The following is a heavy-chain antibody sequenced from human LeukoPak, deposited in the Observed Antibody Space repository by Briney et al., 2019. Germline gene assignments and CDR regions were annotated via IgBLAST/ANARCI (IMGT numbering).Heavy chain of an antibody. V-gene: IGHV4-59*01. Sequence: PSETLSLTCTVSGGSISSYYWSWIRQPPGKGLEWIGYIYYSGSTNYNPSLKSRVTISVDTSKNQFSLKLSSVTAADTAVYYCAIDWYCSSTSCPGSFDIWGQGTMVTVSS. J-gene: IGHJ3*02. CDR2: IYYSGST. CDR1: GGSISSYY. D-gene: IGHD2-2*01. CDR3: AIDWYCSSTSCPGSFDI.